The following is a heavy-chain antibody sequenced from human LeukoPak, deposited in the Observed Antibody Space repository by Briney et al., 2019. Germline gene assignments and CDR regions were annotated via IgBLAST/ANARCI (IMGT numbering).Heavy chain of an antibody. V-gene: IGHV1-69*13. CDR1: GGTFSSYA. D-gene: IGHD4-11*01. Sequence: ATVKVSCKASGGTFSSYAISWVRQAPGRGLEWMGGIIPIFGTANYAQKFQGRVTITADESTSTAYMELSSLRSEDTAVYYCARAYSNYFDYWGQGTLVTVSS. CDR2: IIPIFGTA. J-gene: IGHJ4*02. CDR3: ARAYSNYFDY.